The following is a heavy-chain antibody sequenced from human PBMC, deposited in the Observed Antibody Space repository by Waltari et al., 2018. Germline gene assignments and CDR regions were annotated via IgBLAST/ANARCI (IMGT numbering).Heavy chain of an antibody. V-gene: IGHV3-7*03. CDR1: GFIFSSYW. Sequence: EVQVVESGGGLVQPGGSLRLSCEGSGFIFSSYWMSWVRQAPGKGLEGVGNRKQDGSERNYVDSVKGRFTISRDNAKNSVFLQMISLRAEDTAVYYCLRDRRGPALFDSWGQGTLVTVSS. D-gene: IGHD2-2*01. CDR3: LRDRRGPALFDS. J-gene: IGHJ4*02. CDR2: RKQDGSER.